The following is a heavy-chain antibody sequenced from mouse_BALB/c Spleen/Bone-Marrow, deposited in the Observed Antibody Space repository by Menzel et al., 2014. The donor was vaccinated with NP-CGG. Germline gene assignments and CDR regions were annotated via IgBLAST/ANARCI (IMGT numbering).Heavy chain of an antibody. Sequence: VQPQQSGAELAKPGASVKMSCKASGYTFTNYWMHWVKQRPGQGLEWIGYINPSTGYTEYNQKFKDKATLTADKSSSTAYMQLSSLTSEDSSVFYCTRRAYGGSYGFAYWGQGTLVTVSA. J-gene: IGHJ3*01. CDR3: TRRAYGGSYGFAY. CDR2: INPSTGYT. V-gene: IGHV1-7*01. CDR1: GYTFTNYW. D-gene: IGHD1-1*01.